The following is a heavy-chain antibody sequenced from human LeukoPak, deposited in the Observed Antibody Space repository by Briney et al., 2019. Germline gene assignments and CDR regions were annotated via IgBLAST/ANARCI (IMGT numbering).Heavy chain of an antibody. CDR2: ISSSSSYI. D-gene: IGHD3-22*01. CDR3: ARDPSSPSSGWHQAAFDI. J-gene: IGHJ3*02. Sequence: GGSLRPSCAASGFTFSSYSMNWVRQAPGKGLEWVSSISSSSSYIYYADSVKGRFTISRDNAKNSLYLQMNSLRAEDTAVYYCARDPSSPSSGWHQAAFDIWGQGTMVTVSS. V-gene: IGHV3-21*03. CDR1: GFTFSSYS.